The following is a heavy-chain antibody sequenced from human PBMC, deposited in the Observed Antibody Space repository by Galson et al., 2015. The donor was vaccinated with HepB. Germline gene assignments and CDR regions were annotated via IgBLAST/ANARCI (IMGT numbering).Heavy chain of an antibody. J-gene: IGHJ4*02. CDR3: VKDSGSWGYSYGYY. V-gene: IGHV3-64D*06. Sequence: SLRLSCAVSGFTFSSYAMHWVRQAPGKGLGYVSAISSNGGSTYYADSVEGRFTISRDNSKNTLYLQMSSLKIEDTAVYYCVKDSGSWGYSYGYYWGQGTLVTVSS. CDR1: GFTFSSYA. D-gene: IGHD5-18*01. CDR2: ISSNGGST.